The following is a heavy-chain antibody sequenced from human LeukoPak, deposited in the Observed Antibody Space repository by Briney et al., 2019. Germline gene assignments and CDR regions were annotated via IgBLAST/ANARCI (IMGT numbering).Heavy chain of an antibody. CDR1: GGTFSSYA. J-gene: IGHJ4*02. V-gene: IGHV1-69*05. D-gene: IGHD4-23*01. Sequence: SVKVSCKASGGTFSSYAISWVRQAPGQGLEWMGRIIPIFGTANYAQKFQGRVTITTDESTSTAYMGLSSLRSEDTAVYYCARGGNSGTIDYWGQGTLVTVSS. CDR2: IIPIFGTA. CDR3: ARGGNSGTIDY.